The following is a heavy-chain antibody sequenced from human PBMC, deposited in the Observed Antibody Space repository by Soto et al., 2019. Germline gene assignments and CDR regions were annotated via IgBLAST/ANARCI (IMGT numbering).Heavy chain of an antibody. CDR3: ARVAYSSAYDVLDV. CDR2: ISPDGNER. Sequence: EVQLVESGGGLVQPGESLRLSCEASGFRLSAYWMDWVRQAPGKGLEGVGNISPDGNERYYVDSMRGRFTISRDNAKNSVYLQMNSLRVEDTAVYYCARVAYSSAYDVLDVWGRGTVVTVSS. D-gene: IGHD6-25*01. V-gene: IGHV3-7*01. CDR1: GFRLSAYW. J-gene: IGHJ3*01.